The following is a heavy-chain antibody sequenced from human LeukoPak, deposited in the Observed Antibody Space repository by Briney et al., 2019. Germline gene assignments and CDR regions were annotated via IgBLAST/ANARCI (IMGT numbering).Heavy chain of an antibody. CDR2: INPRGGST. Sequence: ASVKVSCKASGYLFITYYMHWVRQAPGQGLEWMGIINPRGGSTSYAQKFQGRVTMTRDTSTSTVYMELSSLRSEYTAWYYCARSGIRPGWLAPWGHGPLVTV. CDR1: GYLFITYY. CDR3: ARSGIRPGWLAP. J-gene: IGHJ5*02. V-gene: IGHV1-46*01. D-gene: IGHD6-13*01.